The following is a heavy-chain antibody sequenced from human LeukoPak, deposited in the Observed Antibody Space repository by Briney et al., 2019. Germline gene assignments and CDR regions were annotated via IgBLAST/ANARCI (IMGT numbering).Heavy chain of an antibody. CDR2: ISAYNGNT. CDR3: ARGYVAWHLLDY. Sequence: ASAKVSCKASGYSFTDFYMHWVRQAPGQGLEWMGWISAYNGNTNYAQKLQGRVAMTTDTSTSTAYMELRSLRSDDTAVYYCARGYVAWHLLDYWGQGTLVTVSS. V-gene: IGHV1-18*04. D-gene: IGHD5-12*01. J-gene: IGHJ4*02. CDR1: GYSFTDFY.